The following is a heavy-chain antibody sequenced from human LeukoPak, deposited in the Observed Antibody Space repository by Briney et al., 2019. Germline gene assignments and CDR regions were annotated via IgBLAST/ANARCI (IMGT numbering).Heavy chain of an antibody. V-gene: IGHV3-9*01. CDR2: ISWNRGSI. CDR3: AKVKHSVRRDDAFDI. D-gene: IGHD3-10*01. Sequence: GGSLRLSCAASGFSFDDYAMHWVRQAPGKGLEWVSCISWNRGSIGYADSVNGRFTTSRENAKNSLYLQMNSLRAEDTALYYCAKVKHSVRRDDAFDIWGQGTMVTVSS. J-gene: IGHJ3*02. CDR1: GFSFDDYA.